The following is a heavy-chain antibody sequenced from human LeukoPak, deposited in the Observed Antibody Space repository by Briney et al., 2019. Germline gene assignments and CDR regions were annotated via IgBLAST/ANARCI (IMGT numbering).Heavy chain of an antibody. Sequence: PGGSLRLSCAASGFTFRSFGMNWVRQAPGKGLEWVSAISDSGTITYYADSVKGRFTISRDNSKNTLYLQMSSLRAEDTAVYYCAKAILAIIVSQGSVYWGQGTLVTVSA. V-gene: IGHV3-23*01. D-gene: IGHD2-15*01. CDR1: GFTFRSFG. CDR2: ISDSGTIT. J-gene: IGHJ4*02. CDR3: AKAILAIIVSQGSVY.